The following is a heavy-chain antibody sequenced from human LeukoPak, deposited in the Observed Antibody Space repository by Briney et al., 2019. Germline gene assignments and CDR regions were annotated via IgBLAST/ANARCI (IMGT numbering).Heavy chain of an antibody. D-gene: IGHD2-15*01. V-gene: IGHV1-2*02. J-gene: IGHJ6*03. CDR1: GYTFTGYY. CDR3: AREGEPYCSGGSCYVGYYYYYMDV. CDR2: INPNSGGT. Sequence: GASVKVSCKASGYTFTGYYMHWVRQAPGQGLEWMGWINPNSGGTNYAQKFQGRVTMTRDTSISTAYMELSRLRSDDTAVYYCAREGEPYCSGGSCYVGYYYYYMDVWGKGTTVTISS.